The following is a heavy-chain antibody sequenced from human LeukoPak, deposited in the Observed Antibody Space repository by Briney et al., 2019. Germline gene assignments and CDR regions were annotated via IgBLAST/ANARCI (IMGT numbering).Heavy chain of an antibody. V-gene: IGHV4-38-2*01. D-gene: IGHD6-13*01. Sequence: SETLSLTCGVSIYSISHGYYWGWIRQPPGKGLEWIANIYHTGSTYYNPSLDSRVYISIDTSKNQFYLNLHSATAADTAIYYCARSVSSIRSWFDPWGQGTLVIVSS. CDR2: IYHTGST. CDR3: ARSVSSIRSWFDP. J-gene: IGHJ5*02. CDR1: IYSISHGYY.